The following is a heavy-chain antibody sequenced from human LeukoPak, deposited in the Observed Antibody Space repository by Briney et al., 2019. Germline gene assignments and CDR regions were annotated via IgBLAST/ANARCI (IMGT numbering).Heavy chain of an antibody. J-gene: IGHJ4*02. CDR2: SYYSGST. D-gene: IGHD6-19*01. CDR3: ASLYSSGWHTRYYFDY. CDR1: GGSISSSSYY. V-gene: IGHV4-39*01. Sequence: PSETLSLTCTVSGGSISSSSYYWGWSRQPRGRGLEWIGSSYYSGSTYYNPSLKSRITISVNKAKNEFSLKLSSVTAADTAVYYCASLYSSGWHTRYYFDYWGQGTLVTVSS.